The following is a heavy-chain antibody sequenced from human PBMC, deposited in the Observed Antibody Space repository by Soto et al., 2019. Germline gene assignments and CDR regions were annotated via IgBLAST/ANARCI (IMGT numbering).Heavy chain of an antibody. CDR2: INSDGSST. CDR3: ARTCYNWNDLPALSAFDI. D-gene: IGHD1-1*01. V-gene: IGHV3-74*01. Sequence: GGSLRLSCAASGFTFSSYWMHWVRQAPGKGLVWVSRINSDGSSTSYADSVKGRFTISRDNAKNTLYLQMNSLRAEDTAVYYCARTCYNWNDLPALSAFDIWGQGTMVTVSS. CDR1: GFTFSSYW. J-gene: IGHJ3*02.